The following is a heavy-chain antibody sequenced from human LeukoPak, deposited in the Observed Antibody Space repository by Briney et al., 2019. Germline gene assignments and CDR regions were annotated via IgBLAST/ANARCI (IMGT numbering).Heavy chain of an antibody. CDR3: ARKRSSSLSRAFDI. V-gene: IGHV3-21*01. J-gene: IGHJ3*02. CDR2: ISSSSSYI. Sequence: PGGSLRLSCAASGFTFSSYSMNWVRQAPGKGLEWVSSISSSSSYIYYADSVKGRFTISRDNAKNSLYLQMNSLRAEDTAVYYCARKRSSSLSRAFDIWGQGTMVTVSS. CDR1: GFTFSSYS. D-gene: IGHD6-6*01.